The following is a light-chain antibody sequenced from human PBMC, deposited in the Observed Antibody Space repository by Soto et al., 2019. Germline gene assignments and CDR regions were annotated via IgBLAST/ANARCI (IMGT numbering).Light chain of an antibody. CDR2: AAS. J-gene: IGKJ4*01. V-gene: IGKV1-39*01. Sequence: DIQMTQSPSSLSASVGDRVTITCRASQSISSYLHWYQQKPGKAPKLLIYAASRFQSGVPSRYSGSGSGTDFTLTISSLQPEDFATYYCQQSYSNPPHTFGGGTKVEIK. CDR3: QQSYSNPPHT. CDR1: QSISSY.